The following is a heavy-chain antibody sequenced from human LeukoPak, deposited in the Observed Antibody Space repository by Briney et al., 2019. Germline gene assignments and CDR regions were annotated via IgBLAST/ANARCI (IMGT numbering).Heavy chain of an antibody. CDR2: VWYDGSNK. D-gene: IGHD2-2*01. CDR3: AREVGSAARGR. V-gene: IGHV3-33*01. Sequence: PGGSLRLSCAASGFTFSTYGMHWVRQAPGKGLEWVSIVWYDGSNKYYADSVKGRFTISRDNAKNSVYLQMNSLRADDTAVYYCAREVGSAARGRWGQGTLVTVSS. J-gene: IGHJ4*02. CDR1: GFTFSTYG.